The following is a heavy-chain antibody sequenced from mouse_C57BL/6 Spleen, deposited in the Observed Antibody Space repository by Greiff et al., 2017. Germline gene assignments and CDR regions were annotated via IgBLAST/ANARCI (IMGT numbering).Heavy chain of an antibody. J-gene: IGHJ3*01. CDR1: GFNIKNTY. V-gene: IGHV14-3*01. Sequence: EVKLMESVAELVRPGASVKLSCTASGFNIKNTYMHWVKQRPEQGLEWIGRIDPANGNTKYAPKFQGKATLTADTSSNTAYLQLSSLTSGDTAIYYCARSTVVPFAYWGQGTLVTVSA. D-gene: IGHD1-1*01. CDR2: IDPANGNT. CDR3: ARSTVVPFAY.